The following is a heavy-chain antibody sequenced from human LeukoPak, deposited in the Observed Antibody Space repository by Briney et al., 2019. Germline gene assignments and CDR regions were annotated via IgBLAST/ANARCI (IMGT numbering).Heavy chain of an antibody. Sequence: KSGGSLRLSCATSGFTFSDYYMSWIRRAPGEGLEWVSYISGSSSTNYAASVKGRFTISRHNADNSVYLQLDSLRAEDTAVYYCARDRGLGYFDPWGQGTLVTVSS. CDR3: ARDRGLGYFDP. CDR2: ISGSSST. D-gene: IGHD3-10*01. J-gene: IGHJ5*02. CDR1: GFTFSDYY. V-gene: IGHV3-11*06.